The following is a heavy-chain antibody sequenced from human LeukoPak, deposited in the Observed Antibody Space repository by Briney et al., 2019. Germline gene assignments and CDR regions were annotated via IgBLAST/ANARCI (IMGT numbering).Heavy chain of an antibody. D-gene: IGHD2/OR15-2a*01. J-gene: IGHJ4*02. Sequence: SGTLSLTCDVSGGSISATNWWTRVRQPPGGGLEWIGEVHLSGRANYSPSLESRVTISVDMSENHISLQLTSVTAADTAVYYCAREGGFYRPLDYSGPGTLVIVSS. CDR2: VHLSGRA. CDR3: AREGGFYRPLDY. CDR1: GGSISATNW. V-gene: IGHV4-4*02.